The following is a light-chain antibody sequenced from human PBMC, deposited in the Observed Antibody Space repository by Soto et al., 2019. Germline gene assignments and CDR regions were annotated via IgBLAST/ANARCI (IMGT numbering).Light chain of an antibody. CDR3: QQYYSTPWT. CDR2: WAS. CDR1: QSVLYRSNNHNY. Sequence: DIVMTQSPDSLAVSLGERATINCKSSQSVLYRSNNHNYLAWYQQKPGQPPRLLIYWASTRESGVPDRFSGSGSGTDFTLTISSLQAEDVAVYYCQQYYSTPWTFGHGTKVEIK. V-gene: IGKV4-1*01. J-gene: IGKJ1*01.